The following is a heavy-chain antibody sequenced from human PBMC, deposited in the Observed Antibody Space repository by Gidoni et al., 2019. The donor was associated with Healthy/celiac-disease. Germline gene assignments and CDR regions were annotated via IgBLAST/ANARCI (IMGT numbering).Heavy chain of an antibody. Sequence: QVQLQQWGAGLLKPSETLSLTCAVYGGSFSGYYWSWIRKPPAKGMDWIGEINHSGRTNSNPSLKSRVTISVDTSKNQFSLKLSSVTAAYTAVYYCARGVRSRDFWSGYYKGPFDYWGQGTLVTVSS. CDR2: INHSGRT. J-gene: IGHJ4*02. CDR1: GGSFSGYY. CDR3: ARGVRSRDFWSGYYKGPFDY. D-gene: IGHD3-3*01. V-gene: IGHV4-34*01.